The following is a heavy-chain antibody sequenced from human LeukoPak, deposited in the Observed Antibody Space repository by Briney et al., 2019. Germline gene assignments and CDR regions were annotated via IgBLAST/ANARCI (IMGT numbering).Heavy chain of an antibody. V-gene: IGHV3-30*04. CDR3: AQDRDGSGNNYFDP. CDR1: GFSFRSYA. Sequence: GGSLRLSCAASGFSFRSYAMHWVRQAPAKGLEWVAFMSYDGTKEYYADSVKGRFTISRDNSINKLYLQINSLGPEDTCVYYCAQDRDGSGNNYFDPWGQGTLVTVSS. J-gene: IGHJ4*02. CDR2: MSYDGTKE. D-gene: IGHD3-10*01.